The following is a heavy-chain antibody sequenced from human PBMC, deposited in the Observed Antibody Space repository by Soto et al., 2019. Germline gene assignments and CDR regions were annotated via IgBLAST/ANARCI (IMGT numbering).Heavy chain of an antibody. CDR2: ISGSGGST. CDR3: AKDKDGGTSHNRCDP. D-gene: IGHD1-1*01. CDR1: GFTFSSYA. V-gene: IGHV3-23*01. J-gene: IGHJ5*02. Sequence: EVQLLESGGGLVQPGGSLRLSCAASGFTFSSYAMSWVRQAPGKGLEWVSAISGSGGSTYYADSVKGRFTIPRDKSKNTLYLQENSLSAEDGDVYFCAKDKDGGTSHNRCDPWGQGNL.